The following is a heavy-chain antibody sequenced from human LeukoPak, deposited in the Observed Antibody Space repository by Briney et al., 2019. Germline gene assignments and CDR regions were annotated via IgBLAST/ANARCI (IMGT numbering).Heavy chain of an antibody. D-gene: IGHD6-13*01. CDR1: GYTFTSYG. J-gene: IGHJ4*02. V-gene: IGHV1-18*01. CDR3: ARDSAELVPGYSDY. Sequence: ASVKVSCKASGYTFTSYGISWVRQAPGQGLEWMGWISAYNGNTNYAQKLQGRVTMTTDTSTSTAYMELRSLRSDDTDVYYCARDSAELVPGYSDYWGQGTLVTVSS. CDR2: ISAYNGNT.